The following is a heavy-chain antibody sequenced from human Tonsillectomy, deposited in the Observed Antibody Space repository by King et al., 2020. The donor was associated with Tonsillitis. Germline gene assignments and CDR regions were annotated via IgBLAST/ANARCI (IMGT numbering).Heavy chain of an antibody. D-gene: IGHD3-10*01. CDR1: GGSISSSSYY. J-gene: IGHJ4*02. Sequence: QLQESGPGLVKPSETLSLTCTVSGGSISSSSYYWGWIRQPPGKGLEWIGSIYYSGSTYYNPSLNSRAPISVDTSKNQFSLKLSSVTAADTAVYYCARQGFGELDFDYWGQGTLVTVSS. CDR2: IYYSGST. V-gene: IGHV4-39*01. CDR3: ARQGFGELDFDY.